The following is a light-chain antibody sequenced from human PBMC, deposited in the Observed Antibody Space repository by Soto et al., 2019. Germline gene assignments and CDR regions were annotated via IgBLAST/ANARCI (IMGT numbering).Light chain of an antibody. V-gene: IGKV3-20*01. CDR2: GAS. CDR1: QSVSSNS. J-gene: IGKJ2*01. CDR3: QQYGDSPPYT. Sequence: EIVLPQSPGTLSLSAGERATLSCRASQSVSSNSLVWYQQKPGQAPRLLIYGASNRATGVPDRFIGSGSGTDYTLTISRLEPEDFAVYYCQQYGDSPPYTFGQGTKLEIK.